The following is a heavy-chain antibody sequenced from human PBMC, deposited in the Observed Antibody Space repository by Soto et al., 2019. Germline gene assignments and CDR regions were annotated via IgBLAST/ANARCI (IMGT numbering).Heavy chain of an antibody. CDR3: ARGEPYDSSGYP. V-gene: IGHV3-48*02. D-gene: IGHD3-22*01. Sequence: EVQLVESGGGLVQPGGSLRLSCAASGFTFSSYSMNWVRQAPGKGLEWVSYISSSSSTIFYADSVKGRFTISRDNAKNSLYLQMNSLRDEDTAVYYCARGEPYDSSGYPWGQGTLVTVSS. CDR1: GFTFSSYS. J-gene: IGHJ5*02. CDR2: ISSSSSTI.